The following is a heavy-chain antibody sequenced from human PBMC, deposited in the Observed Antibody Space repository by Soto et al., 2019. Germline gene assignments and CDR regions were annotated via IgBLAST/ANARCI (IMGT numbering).Heavy chain of an antibody. J-gene: IGHJ6*02. CDR3: AREGTTVDSYYYYGMDV. Sequence: QVQLQESGPGLVKPSETLSLTCTVSGGSISSYYWSWTRQPPGKGLEWIGYIYYSGSTNYNPSLKSRVTISVDTSKNQFSLKLSSVTAADTAVYYCAREGTTVDSYYYYGMDVWGQGTTVTVSS. D-gene: IGHD1-1*01. V-gene: IGHV4-59*01. CDR2: IYYSGST. CDR1: GGSISSYY.